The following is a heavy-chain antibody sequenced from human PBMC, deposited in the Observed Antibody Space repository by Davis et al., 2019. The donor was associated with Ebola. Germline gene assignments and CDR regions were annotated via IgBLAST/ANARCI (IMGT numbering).Heavy chain of an antibody. J-gene: IGHJ6*02. CDR3: AKVGGYCSGGSCRFYDYYYGMDV. CDR2: ISWNSGSI. CDR1: GFTFDDYG. Sequence: SLKISCAASGFTFDDYGMSWVRQAPGKGLEWVSGISWNSGSIGYADSVKGRFTISRDNAKNSLYLQMNSLRAEDTALYYCAKVGGYCSGGSCRFYDYYYGMDVWGQGTTVTVSS. D-gene: IGHD2-15*01. V-gene: IGHV3-9*01.